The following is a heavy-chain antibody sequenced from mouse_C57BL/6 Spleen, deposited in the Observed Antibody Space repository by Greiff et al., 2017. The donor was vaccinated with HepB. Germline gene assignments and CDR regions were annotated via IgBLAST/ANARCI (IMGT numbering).Heavy chain of an antibody. CDR3: ARIYYYGSSYDYYAMDY. Sequence: VQLKQSGAELVKPGASVKLSCTASGFNIKDYYMHWVKQRTEQGLEWIGRIDPEDGDTKYAPKFPGKATITADTSSNTAYLQLSSLTYEDTAVYYCARIYYYGSSYDYYAMDYWGQGTSVTVSS. J-gene: IGHJ4*01. CDR1: GFNIKDYY. V-gene: IGHV14-2*01. D-gene: IGHD1-1*01. CDR2: IDPEDGDT.